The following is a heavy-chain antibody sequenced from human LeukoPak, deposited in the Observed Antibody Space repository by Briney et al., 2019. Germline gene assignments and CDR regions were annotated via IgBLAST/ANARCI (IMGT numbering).Heavy chain of an antibody. Sequence: GGSLRLSCAASGFTFSSYAMSWVRQAPGKGLEWVSAFSGGGGRQNTADSGRGGLTISRDNSKNTLYLQRNSRRAEDTAVYYCAKHLVVAARVYWFDPWGQGCLVTVSS. V-gene: IGHV3-23*01. D-gene: IGHD6-6*01. CDR1: GFTFSSYA. CDR2: FSGGGGRQ. J-gene: IGHJ5*02. CDR3: AKHLVVAARVYWFDP.